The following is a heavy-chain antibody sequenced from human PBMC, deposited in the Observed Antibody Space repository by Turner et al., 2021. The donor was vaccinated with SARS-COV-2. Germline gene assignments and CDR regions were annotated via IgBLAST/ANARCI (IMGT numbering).Heavy chain of an antibody. J-gene: IGHJ4*02. CDR3: AKGEQQHFDY. CDR1: GFTFSSYG. Sequence: QVQLVESGGGVVQPGRSLRLPCAASGFTFSSYGMRWVRQAPGRGLEWVAVISYDGSNKYYADSVKGRFTISRDNSKNTLYLQMNSLRAEDTAVYYCAKGEQQHFDYWGQGTLVTVSS. CDR2: ISYDGSNK. D-gene: IGHD6-13*01. V-gene: IGHV3-30*18.